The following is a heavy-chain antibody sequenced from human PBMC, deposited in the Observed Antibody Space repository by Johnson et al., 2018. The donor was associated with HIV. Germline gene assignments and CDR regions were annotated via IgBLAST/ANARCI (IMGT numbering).Heavy chain of an antibody. Sequence: VQLVESGGGVVQPGRSLRLSCAASGFTVSRNYMSWVRQAPGKGLEWVSVIYSGCTTYYADSVKGRFTISRDTSDNTVHLQMNDLRAEDTAVYYCAREALPRGLQSSFGGAFDIWGQGTMVTVSS. J-gene: IGHJ3*02. CDR3: AREALPRGLQSSFGGAFDI. D-gene: IGHD3-16*01. V-gene: IGHV3-66*01. CDR1: GFTVSRNY. CDR2: IYSGCTT.